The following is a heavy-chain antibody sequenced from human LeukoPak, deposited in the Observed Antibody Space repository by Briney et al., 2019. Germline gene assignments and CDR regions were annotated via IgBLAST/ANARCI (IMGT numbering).Heavy chain of an antibody. J-gene: IGHJ4*02. D-gene: IGHD3-22*01. CDR2: ICPYNGNT. Sequence: GASVKVSCKPSGYTFTIYGISWGRHAPAQGLGWMGWICPYNGNTNYAQKLQGRVTMTTDTPTSTAYMELRSLRSDDTAVYYCAKTRYGDYFYDSSGYYYLDNWGQGTPVTVSS. CDR1: GYTFTIYG. CDR3: AKTRYGDYFYDSSGYYYLDN. V-gene: IGHV1-18*01.